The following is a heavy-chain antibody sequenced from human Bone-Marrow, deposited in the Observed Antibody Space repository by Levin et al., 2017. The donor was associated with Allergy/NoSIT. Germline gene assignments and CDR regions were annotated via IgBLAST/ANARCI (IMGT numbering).Heavy chain of an antibody. CDR3: ATFGCSGGSCHLGGDY. J-gene: IGHJ4*02. D-gene: IGHD2-15*01. CDR1: GYSINSGHY. V-gene: IGHV4-38-2*01. Sequence: GSLRHSCVVSGYSINSGHYWGWIRQSPGKGLQWIGNMYHTGTTYYTPSLKDRVTISLDTSKNEVYLTLRSVTAADTARYYCATFGCSGGSCHLGGDYWGQGILVSVSS. CDR2: MYHTGTT.